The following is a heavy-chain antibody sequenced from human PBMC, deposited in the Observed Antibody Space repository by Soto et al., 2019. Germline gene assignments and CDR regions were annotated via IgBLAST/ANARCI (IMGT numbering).Heavy chain of an antibody. D-gene: IGHD2-21*02. Sequence: GGSLRLSCAASGFTFGTYAMSWVRQAPGKGLEWVSGISGRGTTFYADSVKGRFTISRDNSKNTVHLEMNNLRAEDMAFSYCAKSRGQAYGDYYLDSWGQGTLVTVSS. V-gene: IGHV3-23*01. CDR3: AKSRGQAYGDYYLDS. J-gene: IGHJ4*02. CDR1: GFTFGTYA. CDR2: ISGRGTT.